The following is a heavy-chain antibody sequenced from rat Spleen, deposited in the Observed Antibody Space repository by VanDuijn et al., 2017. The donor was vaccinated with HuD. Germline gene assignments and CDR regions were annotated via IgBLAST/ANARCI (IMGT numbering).Heavy chain of an antibody. Sequence: EVQLQESGPGLVKPSQSLSLTCSVTGYSITSSYKWNWIRKFPGHKLEWMGYIDNAGSTIYNPSLKSRISITRDTSKNQFFLQVDSVSTEDTATYYCARSDGTHYYLPFADWGQGTLVTVSS. CDR2: IDNAGST. D-gene: IGHD1-12*02. J-gene: IGHJ3*01. CDR3: ARSDGTHYYLPFAD. CDR1: GYSITSSYK. V-gene: IGHV3-3*01.